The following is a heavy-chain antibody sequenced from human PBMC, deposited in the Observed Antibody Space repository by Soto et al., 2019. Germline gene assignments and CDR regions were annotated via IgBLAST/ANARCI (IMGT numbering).Heavy chain of an antibody. Sequence: GESLKISCKGSGYSFTSYCIGWVRQSPGKGLEWMGIIYPGDSDTRYSPSFQRQATISADKSISTAYLQWSSLKASATAMYYCATYSSGYYRYFDYWGQGTLVTVSS. CDR1: GYSFTSYC. J-gene: IGHJ4*02. D-gene: IGHD3-22*01. CDR2: IYPGDSDT. CDR3: ATYSSGYYRYFDY. V-gene: IGHV5-51*01.